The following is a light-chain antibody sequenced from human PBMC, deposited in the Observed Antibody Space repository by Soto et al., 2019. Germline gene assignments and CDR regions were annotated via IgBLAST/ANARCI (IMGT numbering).Light chain of an antibody. CDR2: GAS. Sequence: EIVMTQSPCTLYVSPGEGATPSCRPSQSVSSNLAWYQQKPGQAPRLLIYGASNRATGIPDRFSGSGSGTQFTLTISSLQSEDFAVYYCQQYNNWPPWTFGQGTKVDIK. V-gene: IGKV3D-15*01. CDR3: QQYNNWPPWT. CDR1: QSVSSN. J-gene: IGKJ1*01.